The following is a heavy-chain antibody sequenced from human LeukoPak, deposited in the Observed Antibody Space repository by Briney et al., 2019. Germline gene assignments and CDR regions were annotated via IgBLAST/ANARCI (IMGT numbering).Heavy chain of an antibody. CDR1: GFTFSTYA. J-gene: IGHJ4*02. Sequence: GGSLRLSCAASGFTFSTYALNWVRQAPGKGLEWVSVITGSGFTTYYADSVKGRSTISRGNSKNTLYLQMNSLRAEDTAGYYCASPSRTGHSRDSYLHYWGQATLATVSS. V-gene: IGHV3-23*01. CDR3: ASPSRTGHSRDSYLHY. CDR2: ITGSGFTT. D-gene: IGHD2-2*01.